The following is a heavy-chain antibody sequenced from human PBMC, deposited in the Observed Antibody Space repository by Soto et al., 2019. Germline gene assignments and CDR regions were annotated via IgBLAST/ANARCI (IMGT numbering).Heavy chain of an antibody. CDR3: ARDQPNDKKQLDYGMDV. CDR2: ISARGGST. Sequence: PGGSLRLSCAASGFTFSSYTMNWVRQAPGKGLEWVSLISARGGSTYYADSVKGRFTISRDNSKNTLYLQMNSLRAEDTGIYYCARDQPNDKKQLDYGMDVWGQGTAVTVSS. D-gene: IGHD3-22*01. V-gene: IGHV3-23*01. CDR1: GFTFSSYT. J-gene: IGHJ6*02.